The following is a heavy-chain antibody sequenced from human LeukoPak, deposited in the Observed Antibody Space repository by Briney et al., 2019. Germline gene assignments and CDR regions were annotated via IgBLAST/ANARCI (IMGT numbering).Heavy chain of an antibody. D-gene: IGHD2-2*01. CDR2: IKDDGSET. V-gene: IGHV3-7*01. CDR1: GFTFSNYW. J-gene: IGHJ4*02. CDR3: ARETDSTLFDY. Sequence: GGSLRLSCAASGFTFSNYWMNWVRQAPGKGLEWVASIKDDGSETYHVDSVKGRFTIARDNTKNSLRLQMNSLRAEDTAVYYCARETDSTLFDYWGQGTLVTVSS.